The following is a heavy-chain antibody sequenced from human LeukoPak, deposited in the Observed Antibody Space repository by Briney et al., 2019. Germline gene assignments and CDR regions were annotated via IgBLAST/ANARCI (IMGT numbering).Heavy chain of an antibody. Sequence: GGSLRLSCAASGFTVSSNYMSWVRQAPGKGLEWVSVLYSGGTTYYADSVKGRFAISRDNSKNTLYLQMNSLRAEDTAVYYCARDLGLGPHRDFDWSRDPFDYWGQGTLVTVSS. V-gene: IGHV3-66*01. J-gene: IGHJ4*02. CDR3: ARDLGLGPHRDFDWSRDPFDY. D-gene: IGHD3-9*01. CDR1: GFTVSSNY. CDR2: LYSGGTT.